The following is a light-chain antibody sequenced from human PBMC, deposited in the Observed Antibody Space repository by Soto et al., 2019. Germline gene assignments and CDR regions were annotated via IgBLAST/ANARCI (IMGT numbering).Light chain of an antibody. CDR3: QQYNNWPRT. CDR2: RAS. Sequence: EIVMTQSPATLSVSPGERVTLSCRASQSLSGNLAWYQQKPGLAPRLLINRASTRATGIPARFSGSGSETEFTLTISSLQSEDFAVYYGQQYNNWPRTFGQGTKVEIK. CDR1: QSLSGN. V-gene: IGKV3-15*01. J-gene: IGKJ1*01.